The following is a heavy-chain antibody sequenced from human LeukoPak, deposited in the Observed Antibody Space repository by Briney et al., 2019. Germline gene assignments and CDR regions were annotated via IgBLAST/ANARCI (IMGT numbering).Heavy chain of an antibody. CDR3: ARASWSITMIVVGSYYFDY. J-gene: IGHJ4*02. Sequence: PGGSLRLSCAASGFTFSSYAMHWVRQAPGKGLGWVAVISYDGSNKYYADSVKGRFTISRDNFKNTLYLQMNSLRAEDTAVYYCARASWSITMIVVGSYYFDYWGQGTLVTVSS. CDR2: ISYDGSNK. CDR1: GFTFSSYA. D-gene: IGHD3-22*01. V-gene: IGHV3-30-3*01.